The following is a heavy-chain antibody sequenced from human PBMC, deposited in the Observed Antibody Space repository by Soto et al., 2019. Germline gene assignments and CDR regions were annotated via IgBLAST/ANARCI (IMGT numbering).Heavy chain of an antibody. V-gene: IGHV4-59*01. J-gene: IGHJ4*02. CDR2: IYYSWSA. CDR3: ASSGTAMITVDY. CDR1: GGSISSYF. Sequence: QVQLQESGPGLVKPSETLSLTCTVSGGSISSYFWTCIRQPPGKGLEWIGSIYYSWSANYNPSLRCRITKTLDASERQFSLHLRSVSAADPAGCYSASSGTAMITVDYWGLETLVTV. D-gene: IGHD5-18*01.